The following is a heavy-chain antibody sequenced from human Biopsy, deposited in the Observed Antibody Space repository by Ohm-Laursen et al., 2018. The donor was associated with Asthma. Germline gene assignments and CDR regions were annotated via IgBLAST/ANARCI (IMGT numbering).Heavy chain of an antibody. CDR1: GGTFSNFA. Sequence: SSVKVSCKAPGGTFSNFAISWVRQAPGQGLEWMGWILTVFGKTNDAQKLQGRVTITADESTSTAYMEVTSLRSEDTAIYYCARCQVGYSSGWSLLLKKIYYSGMDVWGQGTAATVSS. D-gene: IGHD6-19*01. CDR3: ARCQVGYSSGWSLLLKKIYYSGMDV. CDR2: ILTVFGKT. V-gene: IGHV1-69*01. J-gene: IGHJ6*02.